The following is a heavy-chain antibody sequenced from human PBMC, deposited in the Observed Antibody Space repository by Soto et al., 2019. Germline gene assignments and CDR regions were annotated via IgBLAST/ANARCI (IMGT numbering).Heavy chain of an antibody. V-gene: IGHV3-23*01. D-gene: IGHD7-27*01. CDR1: GFTFSSYG. CDR2: ISGGGGTT. Sequence: EVQLLESGGGLVQPGGSLRLSCAGSGFTFSSYGMSWVRQAPGKGLESVSGISGGGGTTYYADSVKGRFTISRDNSKNTLYLQLTSLRAEDTAVYYCAKDRGNWALDSDSWGRGLLVTVSS. CDR3: AKDRGNWALDSDS. J-gene: IGHJ5*01.